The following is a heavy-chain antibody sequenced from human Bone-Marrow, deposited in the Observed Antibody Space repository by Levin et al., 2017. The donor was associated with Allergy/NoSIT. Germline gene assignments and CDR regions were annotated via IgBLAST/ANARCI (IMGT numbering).Heavy chain of an antibody. CDR2: INTDNGDT. J-gene: IGHJ4*02. CDR3: ARSEMHHVWD. CDR1: GYIFISYY. Sequence: GESLKISCKASGYIFISYYLDWVRQAPGQGLGWRGLINTDNGDTMYAQNLQGRVTMTRDTSTSTVYMELSSLRSEDTAVYYCARSEMHHVWDLGQGTLVTVSS. V-gene: IGHV1-46*04. D-gene: IGHD3-16*01.